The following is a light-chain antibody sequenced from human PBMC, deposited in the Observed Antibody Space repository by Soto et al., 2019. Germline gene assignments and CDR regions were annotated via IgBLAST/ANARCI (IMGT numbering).Light chain of an antibody. V-gene: IGLV1-44*01. Sequence: QSVLTQPPSLSGTPGQRVTISCSGSNSNIGRYSVNWYRHVPGTAPKILIYSDDERPSGVPDRFSGSKSGTSASLAISGLQSEDEGEYYCAAWDDNLNGPLFGGGTQLTVL. J-gene: IGLJ3*02. CDR3: AAWDDNLNGPL. CDR1: NSNIGRYS. CDR2: SDD.